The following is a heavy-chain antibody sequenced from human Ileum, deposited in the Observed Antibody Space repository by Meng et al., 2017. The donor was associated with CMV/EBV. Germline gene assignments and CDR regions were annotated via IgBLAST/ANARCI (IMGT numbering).Heavy chain of an antibody. CDR3: TRQDSSGYCSFDY. V-gene: IGHV3-73*01. Sequence: CEFTFSGSAMRWVRQASEKGLEWVGRIRSKANSCAAAYAASVRGRFTISRDDSKNTAYLQMNSLKTEDAAVYYCTRQDSSGYCSFDYWGQGTLVTVSS. D-gene: IGHD3-22*01. CDR2: IRSKANSCAA. J-gene: IGHJ4*02. CDR1: EFTFSGSA.